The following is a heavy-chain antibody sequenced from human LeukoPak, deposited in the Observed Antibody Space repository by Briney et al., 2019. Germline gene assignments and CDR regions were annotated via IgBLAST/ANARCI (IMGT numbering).Heavy chain of an antibody. Sequence: GGSLRLSCGASGFTFSSYAMHWVRQAPGKGLEWVAFISYDGSNKYYADSVKGRFTISRDNSKNTLYLQMNSLRAEDTAVYYCARTTIPYCSGGSCYGMDVWGQGTTVTVSS. CDR1: GFTFSSYA. J-gene: IGHJ6*02. CDR2: ISYDGSNK. V-gene: IGHV3-30-3*01. D-gene: IGHD2-15*01. CDR3: ARTTIPYCSGGSCYGMDV.